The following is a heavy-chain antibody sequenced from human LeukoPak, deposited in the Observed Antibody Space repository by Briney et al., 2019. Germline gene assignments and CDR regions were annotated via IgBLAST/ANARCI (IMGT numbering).Heavy chain of an antibody. V-gene: IGHV3-23*01. Sequence: GGPLILSCSASGFTFSTYAMSWVRQAPGKGLEWVSAISGGGDSTYYAASVKGRFTISRDNSKNALYLQMTSLRAEDTAIYYCAKGDSSGWFYFDYWGQGTLVTVSS. CDR2: ISGGGDST. D-gene: IGHD6-19*01. J-gene: IGHJ4*02. CDR1: GFTFSTYA. CDR3: AKGDSSGWFYFDY.